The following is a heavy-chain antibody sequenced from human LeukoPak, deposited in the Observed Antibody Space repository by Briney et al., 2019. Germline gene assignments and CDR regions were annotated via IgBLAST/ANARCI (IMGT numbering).Heavy chain of an antibody. CDR2: INWNGGST. CDR1: GFTFDDYG. CDR3: ARGGGYVISYYYYMDV. Sequence: GGSLRLSCAASGFTFDDYGMSWVRQAPGKGLEWVSGINWNGGSTGYADSVKGRFTISRDNAKNSLYLQMNSLRAEDTALYYCARGGGYVISYYYYMDVWGKGTTVTVSS. D-gene: IGHD5-12*01. V-gene: IGHV3-20*04. J-gene: IGHJ6*03.